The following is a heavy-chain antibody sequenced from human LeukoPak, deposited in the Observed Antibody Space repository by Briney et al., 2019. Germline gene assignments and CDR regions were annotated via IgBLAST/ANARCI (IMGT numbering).Heavy chain of an antibody. CDR1: GGSISSSNW. CDR2: IYNSGST. J-gene: IGHJ4*02. CDR3: VRDIAAAGGFDY. D-gene: IGHD6-13*01. Sequence: PSGTLSLTCAVSGGSISSSNWWSWVRQPPGKGLEWIGEIYNSGSTNYNPSLKSRVTISVDKSKNQFSLKLSSVTAADTAVYYCVRDIAAAGGFDYWGQGTLVTVSS. V-gene: IGHV4-4*02.